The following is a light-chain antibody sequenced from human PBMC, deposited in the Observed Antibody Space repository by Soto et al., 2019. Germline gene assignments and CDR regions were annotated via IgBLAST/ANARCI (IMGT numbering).Light chain of an antibody. J-gene: IGKJ3*01. CDR3: QQYNNWPLFT. CDR1: QSVNTN. Sequence: EIVMTQSPATLSVSTGERATLSCRASQSVNTNLAWYQQKPGQAPRLLIHDASTRATGIPARFSGSGSGTEFTLTISSLQSEDFAVYYCQQYNNWPLFTFGPGTKVHIK. CDR2: DAS. V-gene: IGKV3D-15*01.